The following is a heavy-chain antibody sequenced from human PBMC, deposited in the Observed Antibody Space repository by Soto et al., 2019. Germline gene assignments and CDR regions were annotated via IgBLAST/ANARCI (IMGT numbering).Heavy chain of an antibody. V-gene: IGHV3-23*01. Sequence: VQLLESGGGLVQPGGSLRLSCAASGFTFSAYAMSWVRQAPGKGLEWVSAIRSGGDRTFYADSVQGRFTTSRDDSKNTLYLQMDRLRAEDTAVYHCAKNRGSGNPFYYDMDVWGQGTTVTVSS. CDR3: AKNRGSGNPFYYDMDV. D-gene: IGHD3-10*01. CDR1: GFTFSAYA. J-gene: IGHJ6*02. CDR2: IRSGGDRT.